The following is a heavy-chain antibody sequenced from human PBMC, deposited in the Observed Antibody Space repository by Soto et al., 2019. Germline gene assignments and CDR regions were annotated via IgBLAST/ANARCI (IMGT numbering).Heavy chain of an antibody. CDR3: AKGHDRWELTGWFDP. Sequence: ESGGGVVQPGRSLRLSCAASGFTFSSYGMHWVRQAPGKGLEWVAVISYDGSNKYYADSVKGRFTISRDNSKNTLYLQMNSLRAEDTAVYYCAKGHDRWELTGWFDPWGQGTLVTVSS. D-gene: IGHD1-26*01. CDR2: ISYDGSNK. CDR1: GFTFSSYG. J-gene: IGHJ5*02. V-gene: IGHV3-30*18.